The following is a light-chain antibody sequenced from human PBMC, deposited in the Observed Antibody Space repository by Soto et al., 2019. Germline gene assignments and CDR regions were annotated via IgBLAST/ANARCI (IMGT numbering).Light chain of an antibody. CDR2: DDN. Sequence: YPTSVSATPGQKDTCSCSGSSSNIGGNSVSWYQQRPGTAPKLLMYDDNKRPSGIPDRVSGSKSGTSATLGITGSETGDEADYYWGSWDSSISAYVFETGTKVTVL. CDR1: SSNIGGNS. CDR3: GSWDSSISAYV. J-gene: IGLJ1*01. V-gene: IGLV1-51*01.